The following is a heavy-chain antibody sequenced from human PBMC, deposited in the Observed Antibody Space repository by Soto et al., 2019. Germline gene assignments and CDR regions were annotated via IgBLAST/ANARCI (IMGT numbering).Heavy chain of an antibody. D-gene: IGHD6-19*01. Sequence: GGSLRLSCAASGFTFISYGMHWVLQAPCKGLEWVAVISYDGSNKYYADSVKGRFTISRDNSKNTLYLQMNSLRAEDTAVYYCAKDLIAVAPVVGYWGQGTLVTVS. CDR2: ISYDGSNK. CDR3: AKDLIAVAPVVGY. J-gene: IGHJ4*02. V-gene: IGHV3-30*18. CDR1: GFTFISYG.